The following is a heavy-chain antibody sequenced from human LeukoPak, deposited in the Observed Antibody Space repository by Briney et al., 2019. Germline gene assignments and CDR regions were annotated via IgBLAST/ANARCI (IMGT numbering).Heavy chain of an antibody. V-gene: IGHV4-39*01. J-gene: IGHJ4*02. CDR2: IYYSGNT. Sequence: SETXSLTCTVSGGSISSSNYYWDWIXQPPGKGLEWIGSIYYSGNTYYNPSLKSRVTISVDTSKNQFSLKLNSVTAADTAVYYCARRGYCSGGSCYVSYWGQGTLVTVSS. CDR3: ARRGYCSGGSCYVSY. D-gene: IGHD2-15*01. CDR1: GGSISSSNYY.